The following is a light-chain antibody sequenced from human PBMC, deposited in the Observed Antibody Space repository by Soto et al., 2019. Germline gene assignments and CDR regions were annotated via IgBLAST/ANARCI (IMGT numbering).Light chain of an antibody. CDR3: QQYNSHSRT. J-gene: IGKJ1*01. CDR1: QTIDSW. CDR2: KAS. V-gene: IGKV1-5*03. Sequence: DIQVTQSPSTLSASVGDRVTITCRASQTIDSWLAWYQQRPGKPPNLLIYKASTLASGVPSRFSGSGSGTEFTLTISSLQPDDFATYYCQQYNSHSRTFGQGTKV.